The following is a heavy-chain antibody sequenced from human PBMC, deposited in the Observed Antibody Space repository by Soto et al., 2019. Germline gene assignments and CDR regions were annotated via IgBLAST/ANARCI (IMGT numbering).Heavy chain of an antibody. CDR3: AKDRPRRTSGYFFDY. V-gene: IGHV4-4*08. CDR2: IYYVGTT. CDR1: GGSFSPNY. J-gene: IGHJ4*02. Sequence: PSETLSLTCNVSGGSFSPNYWSWIRQPPGKGLEWVGYIYYVGTTSYNPSLKSRFTISLETSKNQFSLRLSSVTAADTAVYYCAKDRPRRTSGYFFDYWGQGTPVTVSS. D-gene: IGHD1-1*01.